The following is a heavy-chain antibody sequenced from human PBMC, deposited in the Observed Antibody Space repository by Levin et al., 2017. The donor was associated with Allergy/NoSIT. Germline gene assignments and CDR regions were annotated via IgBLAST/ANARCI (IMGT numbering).Heavy chain of an antibody. CDR2: IYPGDSDT. V-gene: IGHV5-51*01. CDR3: ARPISGYDLCADY. CDR1: GYSFTSYW. J-gene: IGHJ4*02. D-gene: IGHD5-12*01. Sequence: PGGSLRLSCKGSGYSFTSYWIGWVRQMPGKGLEWMGIIYPGDSDTRYSPSFQGQVTISADKSISTAYLQWSSLKASDTAMYYCARPISGYDLCADYWGQGTLVTVSS.